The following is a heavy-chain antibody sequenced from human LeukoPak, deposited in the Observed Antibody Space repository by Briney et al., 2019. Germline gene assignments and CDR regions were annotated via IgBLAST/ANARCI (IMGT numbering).Heavy chain of an antibody. CDR3: ARWAGRCGGDSQSEDL. D-gene: IGHD2-21*02. Sequence: PGGALRLSCVGSGFTFSSYWMHWVGQAPGKGREYVAYINKDGSETNYVDSVKGLFTISRDYTRNSLFLQMYSLRDEYTAIYYCARWAGRCGGDSQSEDLWGLGTLVIVSS. J-gene: IGHJ5*02. V-gene: IGHV3-7*01. CDR1: GFTFSSYW. CDR2: INKDGSET.